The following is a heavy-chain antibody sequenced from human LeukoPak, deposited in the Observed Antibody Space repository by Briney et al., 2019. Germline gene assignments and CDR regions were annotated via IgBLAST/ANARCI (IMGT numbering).Heavy chain of an antibody. CDR1: GFTFDDYA. V-gene: IGHV3-43*02. J-gene: IGHJ4*02. CDR2: ISGDGGST. CDR3: ARGWQLGN. Sequence: GGSLRLSCAASGFTFDDYAMHWVRQAPGKGLEWVSLISGDGGSTYYADSVKGRFTISRDNSKNTLYLQMNSLRAEDTAVYYCARGWQLGNWGQGTLVTVSS. D-gene: IGHD6-6*01.